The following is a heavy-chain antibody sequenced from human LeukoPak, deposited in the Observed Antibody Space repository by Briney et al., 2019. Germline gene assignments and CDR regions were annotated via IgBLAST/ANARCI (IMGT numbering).Heavy chain of an antibody. Sequence: SETLSLTCTVSGYSISSGYYWGWIRQPPGKGLEWIGYIYHSGSTYYNPSLKSRVTISVDRSKNQFSLKLSSVTAADTAVYYCARDVGAHFDYWGQGTLVTVSS. J-gene: IGHJ4*02. CDR3: ARDVGAHFDY. V-gene: IGHV4-38-2*02. CDR2: IYHSGST. D-gene: IGHD1-26*01. CDR1: GYSISSGYY.